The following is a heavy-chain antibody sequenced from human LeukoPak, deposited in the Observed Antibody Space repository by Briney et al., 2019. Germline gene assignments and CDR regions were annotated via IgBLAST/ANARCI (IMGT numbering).Heavy chain of an antibody. CDR1: GGSFSGYY. CDR3: ARAVGGAAAELFDY. Sequence: PSETLSLTCAVYGGSFSGYYWSWVRQPPGKGLEWIGEINHSGSTNYNPSLESRVTISVDTSKNQFSLKLSSVTAADTAVYYCARAVGGAAAELFDYWGQGTLVTVSS. D-gene: IGHD6-13*01. J-gene: IGHJ4*02. CDR2: INHSGST. V-gene: IGHV4-34*01.